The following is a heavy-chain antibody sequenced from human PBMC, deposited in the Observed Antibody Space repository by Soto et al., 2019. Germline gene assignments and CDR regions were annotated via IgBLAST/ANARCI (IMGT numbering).Heavy chain of an antibody. CDR1: GYTYTGYY. V-gene: IGHV1-2*04. J-gene: IGHJ3*02. D-gene: IGHD3-22*01. CDR3: ARSYYDSSGFSNDAFDI. Sequence: QVQLVQSGAEVKKPGASVKVSYKASGYTYTGYYMHWVRQAPGQGLEWMGWINPNSGGTNYAQKFQGWVTMTRDTSISTAYMELSRLRSDDTAVYYCARSYYDSSGFSNDAFDIWGQGTMVTVSS. CDR2: INPNSGGT.